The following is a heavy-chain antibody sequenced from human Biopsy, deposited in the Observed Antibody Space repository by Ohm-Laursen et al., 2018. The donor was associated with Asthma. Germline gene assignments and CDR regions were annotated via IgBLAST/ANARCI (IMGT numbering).Heavy chain of an antibody. V-gene: IGHV3-30*04. Sequence: SLRLSCAASRFTYEMHCVRQAPGTGLEWVAVISYDGSSIYYADSVKGRFTISRDNSKNTLSLQMNSLTAEDTAVYYCVKEGVAGTHIEDWGQGTLVTVSS. CDR1: RFTYE. CDR3: VKEGVAGTHIED. J-gene: IGHJ4*02. D-gene: IGHD6-19*01. CDR2: ISYDGSSI.